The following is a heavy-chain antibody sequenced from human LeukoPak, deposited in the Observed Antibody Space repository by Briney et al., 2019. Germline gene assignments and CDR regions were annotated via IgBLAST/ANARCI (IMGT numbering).Heavy chain of an antibody. CDR1: GYTFTALH. CDR3: ARSHDYTNYVGP. V-gene: IGHV1-2*02. D-gene: IGHD4-11*01. Sequence: ASVKVSCKASGYTFTALHIHWVRQAPGQGPEWMGWINPDGGGTIFGQRFQGRVSMTRDTSISTAYMELGSLRSDDTAVYYCARSHDYTNYVGPWGQGTLVTVSS. J-gene: IGHJ5*02. CDR2: INPDGGGT.